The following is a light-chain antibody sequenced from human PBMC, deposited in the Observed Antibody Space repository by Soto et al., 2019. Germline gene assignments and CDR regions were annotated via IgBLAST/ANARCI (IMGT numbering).Light chain of an antibody. CDR1: QRISRW. CDR3: QQYNSYPYT. V-gene: IGKV1-5*01. Sequence: DIQMTQSPSTLSASVGDRVTITCRASQRISRWLAWHQQKPGKAPRLLIYDGSNLESGVPSRFSGSGSGTEFTRTIGSLQPDDFATYFCQQYNSYPYTFGQGTKLDIK. CDR2: DGS. J-gene: IGKJ2*01.